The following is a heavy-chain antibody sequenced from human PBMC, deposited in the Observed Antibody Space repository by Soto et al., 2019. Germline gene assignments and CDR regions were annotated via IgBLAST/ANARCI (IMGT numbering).Heavy chain of an antibody. J-gene: IGHJ4*02. CDR3: ARDHGSSGWQIKAYYFDY. Sequence: GGSLRLSCAASGFTSSSYEMNWVRQAPGKGLEWVSYISSSGSTIYYADSVKGRFTISRDNAKNSLYLQMNSLRAEDTAVYYCARDHGSSGWQIKAYYFDYWGQGTLVTVSS. CDR2: ISSSGSTI. V-gene: IGHV3-48*03. CDR1: GFTSSSYE. D-gene: IGHD6-19*01.